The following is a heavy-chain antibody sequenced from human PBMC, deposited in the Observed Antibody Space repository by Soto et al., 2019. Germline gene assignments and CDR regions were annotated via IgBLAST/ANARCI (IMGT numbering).Heavy chain of an antibody. CDR2: IDPSDSYT. Sequence: GESLKISCKGSGYSFTIYWISWVRQMPGKGLEWMGRIDPSDSYTNYSPSFQGHVTISADKSISTAYLQWSSLKASDTAMYYCARPWTGSSNWFDPWGQGTLVTVSS. J-gene: IGHJ5*02. CDR1: GYSFTIYW. D-gene: IGHD2-15*01. CDR3: ARPWTGSSNWFDP. V-gene: IGHV5-10-1*01.